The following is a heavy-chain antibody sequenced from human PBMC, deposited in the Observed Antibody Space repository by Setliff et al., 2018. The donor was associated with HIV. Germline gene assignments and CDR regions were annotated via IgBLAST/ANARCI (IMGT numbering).Heavy chain of an antibody. J-gene: IGHJ4*02. Sequence: ASVKVSCKAYGYSFSSYGLNWVRQAPGQGLEWLGWISAENGNTNYAQKFQGRVIMTTDTSTSTAYMELKSLRSDDTAVYFCARDRSPTVAETFGYWDQGTPVTVS. CDR2: ISAENGNT. CDR1: GYSFSSYG. CDR3: ARDRSPTVAETFGY. V-gene: IGHV1-18*01. D-gene: IGHD6-19*01.